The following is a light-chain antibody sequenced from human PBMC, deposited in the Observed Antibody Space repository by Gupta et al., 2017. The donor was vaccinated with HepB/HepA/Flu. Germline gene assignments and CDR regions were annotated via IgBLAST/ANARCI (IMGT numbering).Light chain of an antibody. Sequence: QSVLTQPPSVSGAPGQRVTISCTGSRSNIGAAYDVHWYQHLPGTAPKLLIYGNRNRPSGVPDRFSGSKSGTSASLAITGLQAEDEADYYCQSYDTSLSGSYVFGTGTKVTVL. V-gene: IGLV1-40*01. J-gene: IGLJ1*01. CDR1: RSNIGAAYD. CDR3: QSYDTSLSGSYV. CDR2: GNR.